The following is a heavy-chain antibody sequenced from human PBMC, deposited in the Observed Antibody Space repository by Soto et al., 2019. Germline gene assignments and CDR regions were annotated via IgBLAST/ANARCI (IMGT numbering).Heavy chain of an antibody. J-gene: IGHJ5*02. CDR2: IVPLLGRA. Sequence: QVHLVQSEPEVKKPGSSVKVSCETSGDTSRSYVISWVRQAPGQGLEWMGGIVPLLGRATYAQNFQGRVTITADTSTPTAYKELTSLRSEDTAVYYCVRGRGKSGTTWGQGTLVTVSS. D-gene: IGHD1-7*01. CDR3: VRGRGKSGTT. CDR1: GDTSRSYV. V-gene: IGHV1-69*06.